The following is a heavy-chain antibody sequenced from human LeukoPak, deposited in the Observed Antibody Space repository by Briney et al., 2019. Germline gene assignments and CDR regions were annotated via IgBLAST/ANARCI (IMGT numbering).Heavy chain of an antibody. CDR3: AKGRTGVVVAAPFFL. J-gene: IGHJ4*02. D-gene: IGHD2-15*01. V-gene: IGHV3-23*01. CDR2: ISGSGGST. Sequence: PGGSLRLSCAASGFTFSSYAMSWVRQAPGKGLEWVSAISGSGGSTYYADSVKGRFTISRDNSKNTLYLQMNSLRAEDTAVYYCAKGRTGVVVAAPFFLWGQGTLVTVSS. CDR1: GFTFSSYA.